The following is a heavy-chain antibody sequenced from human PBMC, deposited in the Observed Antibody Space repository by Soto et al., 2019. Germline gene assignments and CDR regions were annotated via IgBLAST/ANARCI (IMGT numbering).Heavy chain of an antibody. CDR1: GGSFSGYY. CDR3: ARGALYGATPLDAFDI. Sequence: QVQLQQWGAGLLKPSETLSLTCAVYGGSFSGYYWSWIRQPPGKGLEWIGEINHSGSTNYNPSLKSRVTITVDTSKNQFSLKLSSLTAADTAVYYCARGALYGATPLDAFDIWGQGTMVAVSS. V-gene: IGHV4-34*01. D-gene: IGHD3-16*01. J-gene: IGHJ3*02. CDR2: INHSGST.